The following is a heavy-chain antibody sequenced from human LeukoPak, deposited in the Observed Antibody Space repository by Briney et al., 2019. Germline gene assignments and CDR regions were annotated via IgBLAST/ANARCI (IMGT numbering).Heavy chain of an antibody. CDR2: INYSGST. D-gene: IGHD4-17*01. CDR3: ARKATTGPTKAAFDI. Sequence: PSQTLSLSCIVSGGSISSGGHYWSWIRQHPGKGLEWIGYINYSGSTYYNPSLKSRVTISVDTSQNQFSLKLSSVTAVDTAVYYCARKATTGPTKAAFDIWGQGTMVTVSS. CDR1: GGSISSGGHY. V-gene: IGHV4-31*03. J-gene: IGHJ3*02.